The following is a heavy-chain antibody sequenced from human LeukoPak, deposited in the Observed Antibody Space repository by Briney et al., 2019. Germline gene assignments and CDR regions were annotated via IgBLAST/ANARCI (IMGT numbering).Heavy chain of an antibody. Sequence: PSETLSLTCAVYGGSFSGYYWSWIRQPPGKGLEWIGEINHSGSTNYNPSLKSRVTISADTSKNQFSLKLSSVTAADTAVYYCARGITGTFWGQGTLVTVSS. CDR3: ARGITGTF. J-gene: IGHJ4*02. D-gene: IGHD1-20*01. CDR1: GGSFSGYY. V-gene: IGHV4-34*01. CDR2: INHSGST.